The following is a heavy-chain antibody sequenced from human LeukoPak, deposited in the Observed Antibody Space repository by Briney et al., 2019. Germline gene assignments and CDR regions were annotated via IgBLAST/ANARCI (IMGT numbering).Heavy chain of an antibody. V-gene: IGHV1-2*02. CDR1: GYTFTGYY. CDR3: ARNEEPAATGDPFDI. D-gene: IGHD2-2*01. J-gene: IGHJ3*02. CDR2: INPNSGGT. Sequence: GASVKVSCKASGYTFTGYYMHRVRQAPGQGLEWMGWINPNSGGTNYAQKFQGRVTMTRDTSISTAYMELSRLRSDDTAVYYCARNEEPAATGDPFDIWGQGTMVTVSS.